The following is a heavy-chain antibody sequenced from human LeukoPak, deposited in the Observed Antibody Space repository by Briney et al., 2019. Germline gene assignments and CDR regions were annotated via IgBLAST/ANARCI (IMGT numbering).Heavy chain of an antibody. Sequence: GGSLRLPCAASGFTFSSYAMSWVRQAPGKGLEWVSAISGSGVATYYADSVKGRFTISRGNSKNTLYLQMNSLRAGDTAVYYCAKGNYDFWSGYPGLSYFDYWGQGTLVTVSS. J-gene: IGHJ4*02. CDR1: GFTFSSYA. CDR3: AKGNYDFWSGYPGLSYFDY. CDR2: ISGSGVAT. D-gene: IGHD3-3*01. V-gene: IGHV3-23*01.